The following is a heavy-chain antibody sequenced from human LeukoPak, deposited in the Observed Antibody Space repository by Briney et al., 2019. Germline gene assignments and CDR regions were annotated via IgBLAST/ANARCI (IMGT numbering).Heavy chain of an antibody. CDR3: ARTNWAYGMDV. D-gene: IGHD7-27*01. Sequence: SETLSLTCTVSGVSISSGDYYWSWIRQPPGKGLEWIGYIYYSGSSNYNPSLKSRVTISIDTSKNQFSLKLSSVTAADTAVYYCARTNWAYGMDVWGQGTTVTVSS. V-gene: IGHV4-61*08. CDR2: IYYSGSS. J-gene: IGHJ6*02. CDR1: GVSISSGDYY.